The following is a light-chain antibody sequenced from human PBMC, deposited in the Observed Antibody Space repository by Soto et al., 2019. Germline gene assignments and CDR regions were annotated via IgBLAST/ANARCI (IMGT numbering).Light chain of an antibody. V-gene: IGLV1-44*01. CDR3: AAWDDSLNGLV. J-gene: IGLJ7*01. CDR1: ASNIGSNT. Sequence: QSVLTQPPSASGTPGQRVTISFFGTASNIGSNTVNWYQQLPGTAPKLLIYSNNQRPSGVPDRFSGSKSGTSASLAISGLQSEDEADYYCAAWDDSLNGLVFGGGTQLTVL. CDR2: SNN.